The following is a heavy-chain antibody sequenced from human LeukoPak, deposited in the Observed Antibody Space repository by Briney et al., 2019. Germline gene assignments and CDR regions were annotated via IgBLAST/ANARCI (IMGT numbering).Heavy chain of an antibody. CDR3: AKDPGRGKGAEEYFQH. J-gene: IGHJ1*01. V-gene: IGHV3-30*18. CDR2: ISYDGSNK. D-gene: IGHD4-23*01. CDR1: GFTFSSSG. Sequence: GGSLRLSCAASGFTFSSSGMHWVRQAPGRGLEWVAVISYDGSNKYYADSLKGRFTISRDNSKNTLYLQMNSLRAEDTAVYYCAKDPGRGKGAEEYFQHWGQGTLVTVSS.